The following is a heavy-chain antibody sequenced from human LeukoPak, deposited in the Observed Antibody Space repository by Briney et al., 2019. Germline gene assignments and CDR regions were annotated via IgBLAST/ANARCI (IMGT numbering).Heavy chain of an antibody. J-gene: IGHJ3*02. Sequence: PSEALSLTCAVYGGSFSGYYWSWIRQPPGKGLEWIGEINHSGSTNYNPSLKSRVTISVDTSKNQFSLKLSSVTAADTAVYYCARDPLPRAAAGTNDAFDIWGQGTMVTVSS. CDR1: GGSFSGYY. D-gene: IGHD6-13*01. CDR3: ARDPLPRAAAGTNDAFDI. V-gene: IGHV4-34*01. CDR2: INHSGST.